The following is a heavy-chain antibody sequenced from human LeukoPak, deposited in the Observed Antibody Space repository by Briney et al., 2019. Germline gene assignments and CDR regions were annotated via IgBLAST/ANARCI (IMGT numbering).Heavy chain of an antibody. D-gene: IGHD2-2*01. CDR1: GGSISSGSYY. J-gene: IGHJ4*02. CDR2: IYTSGST. Sequence: PSETLSLTCTVSGGSISSGSYYWSWIRQPAGKGLEWIGRIYTSGSTNYNPSLKSRVTISVDTSKNQFSLKLSSVTAADTAVYYCAREAPFYCGSTSCRALPFDYWGQGTLVTVSS. CDR3: AREAPFYCGSTSCRALPFDY. V-gene: IGHV4-61*02.